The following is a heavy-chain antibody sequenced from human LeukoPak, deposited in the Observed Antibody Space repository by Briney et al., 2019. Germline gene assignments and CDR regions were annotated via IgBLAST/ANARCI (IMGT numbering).Heavy chain of an antibody. CDR2: IIPILGIA. CDR3: AKYRAQYQLLYEVDYYYYYMDV. CDR1: GGTFSSYA. Sequence: SVKVSCKASGGTFSSYAISWVRQAPGQGLEWMGRIIPILGIANYAQKFQGRVTITADKSTSTAYMELNSLRAEDTAVYYCAKYRAQYQLLYEVDYYYYYMDVWGKGTTVTVSS. J-gene: IGHJ6*03. V-gene: IGHV1-69*04. D-gene: IGHD2-2*02.